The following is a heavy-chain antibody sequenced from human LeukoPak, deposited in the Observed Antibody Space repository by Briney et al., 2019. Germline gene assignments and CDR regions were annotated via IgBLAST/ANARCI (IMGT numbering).Heavy chain of an antibody. D-gene: IGHD2-15*01. J-gene: IGHJ6*03. CDR2: INSDGSST. CDR3: ARDGGTFSIYYYYYYMDV. CDR1: GFTFSSYW. V-gene: IGHV3-74*01. Sequence: GGSLRLSCAASGFTFSSYWMHWVRQAPRKGLVWVSRINSDGSSTSYADSVKGRFTISRDNAKNTLYLQMNSLRAEDTAVYYCARDGGTFSIYYYYYYMDVWGKGTTVTVSS.